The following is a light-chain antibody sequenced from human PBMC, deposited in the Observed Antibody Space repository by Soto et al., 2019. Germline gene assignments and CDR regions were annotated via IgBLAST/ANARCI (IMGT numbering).Light chain of an antibody. CDR1: QTISSW. CDR3: QHYNSYSEA. V-gene: IGKV1-5*03. CDR2: KAS. J-gene: IGKJ1*01. Sequence: DIQMTQSPSTLSGSVGDRVTITCRASQTISSWLALYQQKPGKAPKLLIYKASTLESGVPSRFSGSGSGTEFTLTISSLQPDDFATYYCQHYNSYSEAFGQGTKVDI.